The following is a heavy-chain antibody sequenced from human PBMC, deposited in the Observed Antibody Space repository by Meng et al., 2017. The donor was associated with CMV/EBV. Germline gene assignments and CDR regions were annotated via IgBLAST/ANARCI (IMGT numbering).Heavy chain of an antibody. J-gene: IGHJ4*02. CDR2: IRSKANSYAT. V-gene: IGHV3-73*01. CDR1: GFTFSGSA. CDR3: TNLNYDT. Sequence: GESLKISCADSGFTFSGSAMHWVRQASGKGLEWVGSIRSKANSYATAYAASVKGRFTISRDDSKNTAYLQMNSLKTEDTAVYYCTNLNYDTWGQGTLVTVSS. D-gene: IGHD3-9*01.